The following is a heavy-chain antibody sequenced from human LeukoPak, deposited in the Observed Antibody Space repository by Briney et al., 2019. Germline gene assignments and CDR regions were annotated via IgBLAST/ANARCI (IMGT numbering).Heavy chain of an antibody. D-gene: IGHD5-18*01. CDR1: GYTFTNYA. V-gene: IGHV7-4-1*02. CDR2: INTNTGNP. Sequence: GASVKVSCKASGYTFTNYAMHWVRQAPGQGLEWMGWINTNTGNPSYAQGFIGRFVFSLDTSVSTAYLQITSLKAEDTAVYYCARDCPCGSTAIDYWGQGTLVTVSS. J-gene: IGHJ4*02. CDR3: ARDCPCGSTAIDY.